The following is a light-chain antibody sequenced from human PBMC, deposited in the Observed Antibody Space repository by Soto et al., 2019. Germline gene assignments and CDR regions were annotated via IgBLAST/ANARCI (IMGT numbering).Light chain of an antibody. V-gene: IGKV1-5*01. CDR3: QQYTSDFYT. CDR2: DAS. CDR1: QSVGGY. J-gene: IGKJ2*01. Sequence: DIPMTQSPSTLSASVGDRVSITCRASQSVGGYLAWYQQTVGKAPKLLIYDASHLESGVPSRFSGSGSGTEFTLTIRSLQPEDFATYYCQQYTSDFYTFGQGTKLEIK.